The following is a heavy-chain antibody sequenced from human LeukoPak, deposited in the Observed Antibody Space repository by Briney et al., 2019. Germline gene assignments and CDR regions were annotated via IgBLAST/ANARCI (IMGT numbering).Heavy chain of an antibody. Sequence: SETLSLTCTVSGGSISTYYWSWIRQPPGKGLEWIGYIYYSGSTHYNPSLKSRVTISVDTSKNQFSLKLSSVTAADTAVYYCARQYSDILTGYHRGELYWYFDLWGRGTLVTVSS. CDR2: IYYSGST. V-gene: IGHV4-59*08. CDR1: GGSISTYY. J-gene: IGHJ2*01. D-gene: IGHD3-9*01. CDR3: ARQYSDILTGYHRGELYWYFDL.